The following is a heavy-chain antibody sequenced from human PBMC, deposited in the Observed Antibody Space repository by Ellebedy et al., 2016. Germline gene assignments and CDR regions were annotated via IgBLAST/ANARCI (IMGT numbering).Heavy chain of an antibody. CDR1: GLNFNTFF. CDR2: ISAGSDTT. V-gene: IGHV3-23*01. Sequence: GESLKISCTASGLNFNTFFMSWVRQAPGKGLEWVSTISAGSDTTRLADSVKGRFTISRDSSKNSVYLRMNNLRVEDTAVYYCRQGHYADFWGQGTLVTVSS. CDR3: RQGHYADF. J-gene: IGHJ4*02.